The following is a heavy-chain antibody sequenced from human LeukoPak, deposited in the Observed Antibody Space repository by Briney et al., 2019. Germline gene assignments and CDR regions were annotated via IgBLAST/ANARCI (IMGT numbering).Heavy chain of an antibody. CDR1: GYTFTSYA. Sequence: ASVKVSCMASGYTFTSYAMHWVRQAPGQRLEWMGWINAGNGNTKYSRKFQGRVTITRDTSASTAYMELSSLRSEDTAVYYYARDSTPGYSSGWYTYWGQGTLVTVSS. CDR3: ARDSTPGYSSGWYTY. J-gene: IGHJ4*02. CDR2: INAGNGNT. V-gene: IGHV1-3*01. D-gene: IGHD6-19*01.